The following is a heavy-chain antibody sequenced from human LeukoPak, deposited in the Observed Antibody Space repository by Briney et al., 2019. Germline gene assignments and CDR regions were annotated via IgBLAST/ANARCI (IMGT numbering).Heavy chain of an antibody. V-gene: IGHV3-64D*06. J-gene: IGHJ4*02. CDR1: GFTFSTYV. CDR3: VRGTGY. CDR2: ISSNGDNT. Sequence: GGALRLSCSVSGFTFSTYVMHCVRQAPGKGLEYVSAISSNGDNTYYADSVKGRFTISTDNSKNTMYLQMSSLRADHTAVYYCVRGTGYWGQGTLVTVS.